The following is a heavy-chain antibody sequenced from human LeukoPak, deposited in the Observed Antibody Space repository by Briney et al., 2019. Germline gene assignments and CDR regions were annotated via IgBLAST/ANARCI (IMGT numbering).Heavy chain of an antibody. V-gene: IGHV4-39*01. CDR3: ARQKHANPSWLDYFDY. CDR2: IYYSGST. CDR1: GGSISSSSYY. D-gene: IGHD3-10*01. J-gene: IGHJ4*02. Sequence: PSETLSLTCTVSGGSISSSSYYWGWIRQPPGKGLERIGSIYYSGSTYYNPSLKSRVTISVDTSKNQFSLKLSSVTAADTAVYYCARQKHANPSWLDYFDYWGQGTLVTVSS.